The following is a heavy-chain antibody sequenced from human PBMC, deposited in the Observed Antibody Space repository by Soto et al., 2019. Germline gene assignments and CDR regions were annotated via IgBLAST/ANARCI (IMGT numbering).Heavy chain of an antibody. J-gene: IGHJ4*02. CDR3: TSPLVVVTQYHDN. CDR1: GFTFSGSA. CDR2: IRSKANSYAT. Sequence: PGGSLRLSCAASGFTFSGSAMHWVRQASGKGLEWVGRIRSKANSYATAYAASVKGRFTISRDDSKNTAYLQMNSLKTEDTAVYYCTSPLVVVTQYHDNWGQGTLVTVSS. D-gene: IGHD2-21*02. V-gene: IGHV3-73*01.